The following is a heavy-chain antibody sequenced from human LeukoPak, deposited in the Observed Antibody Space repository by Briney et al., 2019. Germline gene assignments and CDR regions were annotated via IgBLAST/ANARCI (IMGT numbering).Heavy chain of an antibody. CDR1: GFRFSTYA. J-gene: IGHJ4*02. Sequence: GGSLRLSCAASGFRFSTYAMSWVRQAPGKGLEWVSSISGNGDTTYYEDSVKGRFTISRDNSKKTLYLQLNSLRAEDTAVYYCAKAGPTTVVTRNYFDYWGQGTLVTVFS. V-gene: IGHV3-23*01. CDR3: AKAGPTTVVTRNYFDY. D-gene: IGHD4-23*01. CDR2: ISGNGDTT.